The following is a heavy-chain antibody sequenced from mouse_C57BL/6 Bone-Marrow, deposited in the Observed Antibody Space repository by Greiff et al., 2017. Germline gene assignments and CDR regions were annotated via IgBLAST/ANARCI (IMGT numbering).Heavy chain of an antibody. CDR1: GYTFTSYW. CDR2: IHPNSGGT. CDR3: AISRLVRNMDY. D-gene: IGHD2-1*01. V-gene: IGHV1-64*01. J-gene: IGHJ4*01. Sequence: QVQLQQPGAELVKPGASVKLSCKASGYTFTSYWMHWVKQRPGQGLEWIGMIHPNSGGTNYNEKFKSKATLTVDKSSSTAYMQLSSLTSEDSAVYYCAISRLVRNMDYWGQGTSVTVSS.